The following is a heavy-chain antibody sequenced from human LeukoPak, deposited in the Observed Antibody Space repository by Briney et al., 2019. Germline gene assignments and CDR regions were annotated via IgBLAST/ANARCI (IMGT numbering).Heavy chain of an antibody. Sequence: PSETLSLTCTVSGGSISSYYWSWIRQPPGKGLEWIGYIYYSGSTNYNPSLKSRVTISVDTSKNQFSLKLSSVTAADTALYYCARGDKQLVFERRKGGFDPWGQGTLVTVSS. CDR2: IYYSGST. CDR1: GGSISSYY. V-gene: IGHV4-59*12. CDR3: ARGDKQLVFERRKGGFDP. D-gene: IGHD6-13*01. J-gene: IGHJ5*02.